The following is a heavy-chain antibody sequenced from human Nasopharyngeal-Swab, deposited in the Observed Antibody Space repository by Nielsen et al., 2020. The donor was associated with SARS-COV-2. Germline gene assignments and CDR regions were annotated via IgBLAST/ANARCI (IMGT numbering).Heavy chain of an antibody. V-gene: IGHV4-31*03. J-gene: IGHJ4*02. CDR1: GGSISSGGYY. CDR2: IYYSGST. CDR3: ANQWLGYFDY. D-gene: IGHD6-19*01. Sequence: LRLSCTVSGGSISSGGYYWSWIRQHPGKGLEWIGYIYYSGSTYYNPSLKSRVTISVDTSKNQFSLKLSSVTAADTAVYYCANQWLGYFDYWGQGTLVTVSS.